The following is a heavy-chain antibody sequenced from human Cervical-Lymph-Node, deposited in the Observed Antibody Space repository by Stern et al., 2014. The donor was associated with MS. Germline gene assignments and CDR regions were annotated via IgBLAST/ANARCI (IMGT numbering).Heavy chain of an antibody. CDR3: VRDNYGTDY. V-gene: IGHV3-74*03. CDR2: INSDGSST. Sequence: EVQLVESGGDLVQPGGALRLSCAASGFTFSSYWMQWVRQAPGKGMVGVSHINSDGSSTTYAYSVKGRFTTSRDNAKNTLYLQMDDLRAEDTAVYFCVRDNYGTDYWGQGTLVTVSS. J-gene: IGHJ4*02. CDR1: GFTFSSYW. D-gene: IGHD3-16*01.